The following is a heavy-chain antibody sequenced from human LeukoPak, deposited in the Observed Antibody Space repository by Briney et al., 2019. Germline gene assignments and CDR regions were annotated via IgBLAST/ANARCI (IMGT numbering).Heavy chain of an antibody. CDR2: ISYSDNTI. Sequence: GGSLRLSCSASGFTFRSYGMDWVRQAPGKGLEWLSYISYSDNTIYYAESVKGRFTISRDNAKNSVYLQMNSLRAEDTAVYYCAKEGSYIGFDIWGQGTMVTVSS. V-gene: IGHV3-48*03. J-gene: IGHJ3*02. CDR3: AKEGSYIGFDI. D-gene: IGHD1-26*01. CDR1: GFTFRSYG.